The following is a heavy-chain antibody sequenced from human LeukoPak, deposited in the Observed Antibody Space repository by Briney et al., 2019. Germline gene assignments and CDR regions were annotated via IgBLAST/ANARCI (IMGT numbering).Heavy chain of an antibody. V-gene: IGHV3-74*01. D-gene: IGHD4-23*01. J-gene: IGHJ6*02. CDR2: INSDGSST. CDR1: GLTFSSYW. CDR3: AKDLVSGRNPVLRNWYYGMDV. Sequence: GGSLRLSCAASGLTFSSYWMHWVRQAPGKGLVWVSRINSDGSSTTYADSVKGRFTISRDNSKNTLYLQMNSLRAEDTAVYYCAKDLVSGRNPVLRNWYYGMDVWGQGTTVTVSS.